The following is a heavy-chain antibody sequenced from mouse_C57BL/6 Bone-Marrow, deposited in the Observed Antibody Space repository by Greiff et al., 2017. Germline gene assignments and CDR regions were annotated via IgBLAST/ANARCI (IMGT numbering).Heavy chain of an antibody. J-gene: IGHJ2*01. CDR3: ARSPWLLRSDY. CDR2: IYPGDGDT. Sequence: QVQLKQSGPELVKPGASVKISCKASGYAFSSSWMNWVKQRPGKGLEWIGRIYPGDGDTNYNGKFKGKATLTADKSSSTAYMELRSLTSEDSAVYFCARSPWLLRSDYWGQGTTLTVSS. CDR1: GYAFSSSW. V-gene: IGHV1-82*01. D-gene: IGHD2-3*01.